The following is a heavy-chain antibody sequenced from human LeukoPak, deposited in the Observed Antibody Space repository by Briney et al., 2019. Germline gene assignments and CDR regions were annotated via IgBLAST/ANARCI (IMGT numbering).Heavy chain of an antibody. CDR1: GFTFSRYA. J-gene: IGHJ4*02. V-gene: IGHV3-15*01. CDR2: IKSKTDGGTT. D-gene: IGHD5-18*01. CDR3: TTVSNVDTAMVQSPL. Sequence: GGSLRLSCAASGFTFSRYAMHWVRQAPGKGLEWVGRIKSKTDGGTTDYAAPVKGRFTISRDDSKNTLYLQMNSLKTEDTAVYYCTTVSNVDTAMVQSPLWGQGTLVTVSS.